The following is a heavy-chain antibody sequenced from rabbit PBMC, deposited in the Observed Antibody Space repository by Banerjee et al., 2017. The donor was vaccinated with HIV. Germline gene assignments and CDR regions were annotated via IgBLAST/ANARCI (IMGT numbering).Heavy chain of an antibody. J-gene: IGHJ2*01. V-gene: IGHV1S47*01. CDR1: GFDFSSYG. D-gene: IGHD8-1*01. CDR3: ARAGSGYATGAFDP. Sequence: QEQLVESGGGLVQPGGSLKLSCKASGFDFSSYGVSWVRQAPGKGLEWIGYIDPVFRSTYYASWVNGRFTISSHNAQNTLYLQLNSLTAADTATYFCARAGSGYATGAFDPWGQGTLVTVS. CDR2: IDPVFRST.